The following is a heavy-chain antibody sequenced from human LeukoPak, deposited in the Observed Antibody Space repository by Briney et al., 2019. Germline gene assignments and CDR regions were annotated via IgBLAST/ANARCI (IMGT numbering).Heavy chain of an antibody. J-gene: IGHJ4*02. CDR1: GFTFTHYA. CDR3: ARDPRGPAGYDSPARDTFDY. V-gene: IGHV3-30*03. CDR2: IFYDGTIQ. D-gene: IGHD3-22*01. Sequence: GGSLRLSCAASGFTFTHYAMHWVRQTPGKGLEWVAVIFYDGTIQYYSDSVRGRLIVSRDNPKDTLYLQMNSLRAEDTAVYYCARDPRGPAGYDSPARDTFDYWGQGTLVTVSS.